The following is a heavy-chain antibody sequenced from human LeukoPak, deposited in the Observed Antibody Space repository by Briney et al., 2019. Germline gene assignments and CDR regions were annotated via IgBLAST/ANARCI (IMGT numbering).Heavy chain of an antibody. CDR3: AKAYGPTGDNPFDY. CDR1: GFTFSSYA. D-gene: IGHD1-14*01. Sequence: GGSLRLSCAASGFTFSSYAMSWVRQAPGKGLEWASAISGSGGRTYYADSVKGRLTISRDNSKNTLYLQMNSLRAEDTAVYYCAKAYGPTGDNPFDYWGQGTLVTVSS. J-gene: IGHJ4*02. V-gene: IGHV3-23*01. CDR2: ISGSGGRT.